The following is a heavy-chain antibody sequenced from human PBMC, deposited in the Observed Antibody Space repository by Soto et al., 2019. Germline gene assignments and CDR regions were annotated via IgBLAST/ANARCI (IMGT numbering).Heavy chain of an antibody. CDR3: ARDSYNFDD. CDR1: GGSIRSYY. J-gene: IGHJ4*02. D-gene: IGHD5-18*01. Sequence: SETLSLTCTVSGGSIRSYYWSWIRQPPGKGLEWIGYIYYSGSTDYNPSLKSRVTISVDTSKKQFSLKLRSVTAADTAVYYCARDSYNFDDWGQGTLVTVSS. CDR2: IYYSGST. V-gene: IGHV4-59*01.